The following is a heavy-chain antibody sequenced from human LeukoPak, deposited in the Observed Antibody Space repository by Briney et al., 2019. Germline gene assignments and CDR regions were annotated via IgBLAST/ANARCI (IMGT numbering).Heavy chain of an antibody. CDR2: IYPVDSDT. CDR3: ARRDSSSPVGY. V-gene: IGHV5-51*01. CDR1: WYSFTSYL. D-gene: IGHD6-6*01. Sequence: LGDSLKNSCKGSWYSFTSYLIGWVRQLPGKGLEGVGIIYPVDSDTTYSPSFQGQVPIPADKSINTAYLQRSSLKASDTAMYSCARRDSSSPVGYWGQGTLVTVTS. J-gene: IGHJ4*02.